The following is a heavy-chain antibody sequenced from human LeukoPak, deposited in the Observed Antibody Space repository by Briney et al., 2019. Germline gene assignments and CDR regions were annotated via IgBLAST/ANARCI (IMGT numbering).Heavy chain of an antibody. J-gene: IGHJ6*02. CDR1: GYSFTTYW. CDR3: ARRAGSGFYEYYGMDV. Sequence: GESLKISCQGSGYSFTTYWIAWVRQMPGKGLEWMGIVYPGDSHTKYSPSFQGQVIISVDQSISAAYLQWRSLKASDTAIYYCARRAGSGFYEYYGMDVWGQGTTVTVSS. V-gene: IGHV5-51*01. CDR2: VYPGDSHT. D-gene: IGHD3-3*01.